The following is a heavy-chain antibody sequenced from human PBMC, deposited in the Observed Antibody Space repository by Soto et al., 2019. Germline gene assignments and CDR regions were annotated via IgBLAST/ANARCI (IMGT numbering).Heavy chain of an antibody. CDR3: TRAAWFPYLSFY. D-gene: IGHD3-10*01. CDR2: ISSSGSTA. J-gene: IGHJ4*02. Sequence: PGGSLRLSCAASGFTFSRFEFHWVRQAPGKGLEWISYISSSGSTAYYASSVEGRFTISRDNANNSVYLQMDSLRAEDTALYYCTRAAWFPYLSFYWGQGALVTVSS. V-gene: IGHV3-48*03. CDR1: GFTFSRFE.